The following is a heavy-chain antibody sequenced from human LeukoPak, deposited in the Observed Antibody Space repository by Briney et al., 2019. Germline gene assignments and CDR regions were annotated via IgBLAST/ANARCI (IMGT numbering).Heavy chain of an antibody. CDR3: ARGPGMATDNWFDP. CDR1: GGSFSGYY. Sequence: KPSETLSLTCAVYGGSFSGYYWSWIRQPPGKGLEWIGEINHSGSTNYNPSLKSRVTISVDTSKNQFSLKLSSVTAADTAVYYCARGPGMATDNWFDPWGQGTLVTVSS. J-gene: IGHJ5*02. V-gene: IGHV4-34*01. D-gene: IGHD5-24*01. CDR2: INHSGST.